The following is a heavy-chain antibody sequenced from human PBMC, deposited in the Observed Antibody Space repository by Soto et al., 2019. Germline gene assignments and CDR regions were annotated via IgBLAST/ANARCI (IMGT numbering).Heavy chain of an antibody. V-gene: IGHV4-39*01. CDR2: MYYSGST. Sequence: PSETLSLTCTVSGDSVSSDSHYWGWIRQPPGKGLESVGNMYYSGSTYYNLSLKSRVAMSVDTSKNQFSLKISSVTAADTSVYYCARIVVIPAAPDYYNYYGVDVWGQGTTLTVSS. D-gene: IGHD2-2*01. CDR1: GDSVSSDSHY. J-gene: IGHJ6*02. CDR3: ARIVVIPAAPDYYNYYGVDV.